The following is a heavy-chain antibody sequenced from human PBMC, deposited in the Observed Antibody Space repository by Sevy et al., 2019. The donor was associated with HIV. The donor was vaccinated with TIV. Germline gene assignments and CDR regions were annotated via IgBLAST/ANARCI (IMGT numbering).Heavy chain of an antibody. Sequence: GVSLRLSCAASGFTFSSYSMNWVRQAPGKGLEWVSYISSSSSTIYYADSVKGRFTISRDNAKNSLYLQMNSLRAEDTAVYYCARYNVPAAGRYYYYYGMDVWGQGTTVTVSS. V-gene: IGHV3-48*01. CDR2: ISSSSSTI. CDR3: ARYNVPAAGRYYYYYGMDV. D-gene: IGHD2-2*01. J-gene: IGHJ6*02. CDR1: GFTFSSYS.